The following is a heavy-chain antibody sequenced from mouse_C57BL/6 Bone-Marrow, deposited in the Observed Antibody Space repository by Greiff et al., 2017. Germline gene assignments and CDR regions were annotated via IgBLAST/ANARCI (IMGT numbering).Heavy chain of an antibody. CDR2: IDPETGGT. CDR1: GYTFTDYE. J-gene: IGHJ4*01. D-gene: IGHD1-1*01. Sequence: VQLQQSGAELVRPGASVTLSCKASGYTFTDYEMHWVKQTPVHGLEWIGAIDPETGGTAYNQKFKGKAILTADKSSSTAYMELRSLTSEDSAVYYCDYGTPYARDYGGQGTSATVSA. CDR3: DYGTPYARDY. V-gene: IGHV1-15*01.